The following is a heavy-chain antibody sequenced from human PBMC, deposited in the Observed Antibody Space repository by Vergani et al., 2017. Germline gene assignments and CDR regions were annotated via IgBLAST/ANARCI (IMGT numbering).Heavy chain of an antibody. CDR1: GFTFSIYG. D-gene: IGHD3-22*01. V-gene: IGHV3-30*02. Sequence: QVQLVESGGGVVQPGGSLRLSCAASGFTFSIYGMHWVRQAPGKGLEWVAFIRYDGSNKYYADSVKGRFTISRDNSKNTLYLQMNSLRAEDTAVYYCAKDFDPDYYDSSGHDYWGQGTLVTVSS. CDR3: AKDFDPDYYDSSGHDY. J-gene: IGHJ4*02. CDR2: IRYDGSNK.